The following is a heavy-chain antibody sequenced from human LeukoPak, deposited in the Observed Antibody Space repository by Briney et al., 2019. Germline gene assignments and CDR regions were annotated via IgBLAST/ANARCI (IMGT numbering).Heavy chain of an antibody. CDR3: ARDANSGYDGLGH. D-gene: IGHD5-12*01. V-gene: IGHV3-21*03. Sequence: GGSLRLSCAASGFTFSNYNMNWVRQAPGKGLEWVSSITSSSSYIYYADSVKGRFTISRDNAKNLLYLQMNSLRAEDTAVYYCARDANSGYDGLGHWGQGTLVTVSS. J-gene: IGHJ4*02. CDR1: GFTFSNYN. CDR2: ITSSSSYI.